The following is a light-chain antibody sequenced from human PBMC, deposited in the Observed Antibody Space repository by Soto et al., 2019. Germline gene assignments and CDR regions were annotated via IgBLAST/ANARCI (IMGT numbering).Light chain of an antibody. J-gene: IGKJ1*01. Sequence: DIQLTQSPCTLSASVGDRVTLTCRASQSVSDWLAWYQRKPGKVPKLLIYKASTLKSGVPSRFSGSGSGTEFTLTISSLQPDDFATYYCQQYNSYSWTFGQGTKV. V-gene: IGKV1-5*03. CDR1: QSVSDW. CDR2: KAS. CDR3: QQYNSYSWT.